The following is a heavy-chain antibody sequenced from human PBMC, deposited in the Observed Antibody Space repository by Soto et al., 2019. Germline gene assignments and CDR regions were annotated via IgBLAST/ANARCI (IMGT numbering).Heavy chain of an antibody. J-gene: IGHJ6*02. D-gene: IGHD6-19*01. V-gene: IGHV1-18*04. CDR2: ISAYNGNT. CDR3: ARLYSSGWYQGYGMDV. CDR1: GYTFTSYG. Sequence: ASVKVSCKASGYTFTSYGISWVRQAPGQGLEWMGWISAYNGNTNYAQKLQGRVTMTTDTSTSTAYMELRSLRAEDTAVYYCARLYSSGWYQGYGMDVWGQGTTVTVSS.